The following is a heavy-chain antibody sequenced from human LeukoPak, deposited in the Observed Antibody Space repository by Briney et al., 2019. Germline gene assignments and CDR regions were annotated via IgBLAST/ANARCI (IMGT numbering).Heavy chain of an antibody. J-gene: IGHJ4*02. Sequence: GGSLRLSCAASGFTFSSYGMHWVRQAPGKGLEWVAVISYDGSNKYYADSVKGRFTISRDNSKNTLYLQINSLRAEDTAVYYCAKDSGDSSDYYFDYWGQGTLVTVSS. CDR1: GFTFSSYG. CDR2: ISYDGSNK. CDR3: AKDSGDSSDYYFDY. D-gene: IGHD6-25*01. V-gene: IGHV3-30*18.